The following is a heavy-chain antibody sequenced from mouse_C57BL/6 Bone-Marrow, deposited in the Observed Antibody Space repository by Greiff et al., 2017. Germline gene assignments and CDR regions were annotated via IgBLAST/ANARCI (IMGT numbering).Heavy chain of an antibody. CDR3: AREDASLLCDV. CDR2: ISYSGST. D-gene: IGHD2-10*01. V-gene: IGHV3-8*01. J-gene: IGHJ1*03. Sequence: DVKLVESGPGLVKPSQTLSLTCSVTGYSITSDYWNWIRKFPGNKLEYMGYISYSGSTYYNPTLKSRISITRDTSKNQYYLQLNAVTTEDTATYYCAREDASLLCDVWGTGTTVTVSS. CDR1: GYSITSDY.